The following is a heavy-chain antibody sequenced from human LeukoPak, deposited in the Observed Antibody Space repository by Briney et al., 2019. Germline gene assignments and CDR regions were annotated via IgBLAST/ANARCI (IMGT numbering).Heavy chain of an antibody. Sequence: GESLKISCKGPGYSFTSYWIGWVRQMPGKGLEWMGIIYPGDSDTTYSPSFQGQVTISADKSISTAYLQWSSLKASDAAMYYCARRDGYCSSTSCYADYYYGMDVWGQGTTVTVSS. CDR1: GYSFTSYW. CDR3: ARRDGYCSSTSCYADYYYGMDV. D-gene: IGHD2-2*01. CDR2: IYPGDSDT. V-gene: IGHV5-51*01. J-gene: IGHJ6*02.